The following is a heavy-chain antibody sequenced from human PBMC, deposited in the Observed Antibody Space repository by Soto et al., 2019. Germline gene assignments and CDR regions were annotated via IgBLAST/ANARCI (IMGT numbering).Heavy chain of an antibody. V-gene: IGHV3-48*02. D-gene: IGHD1-7*01. Sequence: GGSLRLSCAASGFTFSSYSMNWVRQAPGKGLEWVSYISSSSSTIYYADSVKGRFTISRDNAKNSLYLQMNSLRDEDTAVYYCASSGRNSNYGYYYYGMDVWGQGTTVTVSS. CDR2: ISSSSSTI. CDR1: GFTFSSYS. CDR3: ASSGRNSNYGYYYYGMDV. J-gene: IGHJ6*02.